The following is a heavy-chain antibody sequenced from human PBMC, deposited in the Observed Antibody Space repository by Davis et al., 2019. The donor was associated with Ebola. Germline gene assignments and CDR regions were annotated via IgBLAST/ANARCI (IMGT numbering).Heavy chain of an antibody. D-gene: IGHD3-10*01. J-gene: IGHJ6*02. CDR2: ISSSGSTI. CDR1: GFTFSSYE. Sequence: GESLKISCAASGFTFSSYEMNWVRQAPGKGLEWVSYISSSGSTIYYADSVKGRFTISRDNTKNSLYLQMNALRAEDTAVYYCARDDDYFGSGTSDAMDVWGQGTTVTVSS. CDR3: ARDDDYFGSGTSDAMDV. V-gene: IGHV3-48*03.